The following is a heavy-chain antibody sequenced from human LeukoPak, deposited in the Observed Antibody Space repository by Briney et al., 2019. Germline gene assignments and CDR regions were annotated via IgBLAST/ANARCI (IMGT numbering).Heavy chain of an antibody. CDR3: ARDRAQGYSSGWYSDY. CDR1: GYTFTSYG. V-gene: IGHV1-18*01. J-gene: IGHJ4*01. Sequence: ASVKVSCKASGYTFTSYGISWVRQAPGQGLEWMGWISAYNGNTNYAQKLQGRVTMTTDTSTSTAYMELRSLRSDDTAVYYCARDRAQGYSSGWYSDYWGQEPWSPSPQ. CDR2: ISAYNGNT. D-gene: IGHD6-19*01.